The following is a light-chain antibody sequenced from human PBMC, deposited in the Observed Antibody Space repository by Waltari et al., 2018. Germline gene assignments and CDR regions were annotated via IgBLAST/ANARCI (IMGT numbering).Light chain of an antibody. Sequence: DIQITPSPSTLSASVGDRVTITCRASQSINSWLAWYQHKPGEAPKLLIYKASSLESGVPSRFSGSGSGTEFTLTISSLQPDDFASYYCHQYKTYAWTFGQGTKVEIK. CDR2: KAS. J-gene: IGKJ1*01. CDR1: QSINSW. CDR3: HQYKTYAWT. V-gene: IGKV1-5*03.